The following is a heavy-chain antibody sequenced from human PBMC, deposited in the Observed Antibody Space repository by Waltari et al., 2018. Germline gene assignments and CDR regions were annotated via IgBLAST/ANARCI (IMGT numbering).Heavy chain of an antibody. Sequence: QVQLQESGPGLVKPSETLSLTCAVSGYSISSGYYWGWLRQPPGKGLEWIGSIYHSGSTYYNPSLKSRVTISVDTSKNQFSLKLSSVTAADTAVYYCARSTPTISYAFDIWGQGTMVTVSS. CDR2: IYHSGST. D-gene: IGHD3-3*01. CDR3: ARSTPTISYAFDI. CDR1: GYSISSGYY. J-gene: IGHJ3*02. V-gene: IGHV4-38-2*01.